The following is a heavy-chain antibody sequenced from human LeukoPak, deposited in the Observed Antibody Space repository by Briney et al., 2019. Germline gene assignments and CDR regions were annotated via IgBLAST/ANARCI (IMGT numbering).Heavy chain of an antibody. CDR3: ARTPSGIALVTS. Sequence: ASVKVSCEASGGTFIGYTISAGRQAPGQGVEWMGRIIPILGIANYAQKFQGRVTITADKSPSTAYMELSSLRSEDPAVYYCARTPSGIALVTSWGQGTVVTVPS. CDR2: IIPILGIA. J-gene: IGHJ5*02. D-gene: IGHD5-18*01. CDR1: GGTFIGYT. V-gene: IGHV1-69*02.